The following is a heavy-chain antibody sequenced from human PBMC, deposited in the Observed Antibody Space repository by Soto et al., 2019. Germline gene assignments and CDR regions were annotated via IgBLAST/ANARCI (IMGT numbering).Heavy chain of an antibody. V-gene: IGHV5-10-1*01. CDR1: GYKFTSYW. J-gene: IGHJ6*02. Sequence: PGESLKISCKGSGYKFTSYWISWVRQMPGKGLEWMGRIDPGDSYPSYSPSFQGHVTISADTSISTAYLQWSSLKASDTAIYYCAGQRLKLRGDYYYGLDVWGQGTTVTVSS. D-gene: IGHD2-15*01. CDR2: IDPGDSYP. CDR3: AGQRLKLRGDYYYGLDV.